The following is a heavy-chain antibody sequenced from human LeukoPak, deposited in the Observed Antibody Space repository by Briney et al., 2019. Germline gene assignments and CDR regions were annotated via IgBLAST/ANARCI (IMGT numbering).Heavy chain of an antibody. CDR1: GFTFSSYW. D-gene: IGHD4-17*01. Sequence: GGSLRLSCAASGFTFSSYWMHWVRQAPGKGLVWVSRINSDGSSTSYADSVKGRFTISRDNSKNTLYLQMNSLRAEDTAVYYCARDLSDYHYYYYYGMDVWGQGTTVTVSS. V-gene: IGHV3-74*01. CDR2: INSDGSST. J-gene: IGHJ6*02. CDR3: ARDLSDYHYYYYYGMDV.